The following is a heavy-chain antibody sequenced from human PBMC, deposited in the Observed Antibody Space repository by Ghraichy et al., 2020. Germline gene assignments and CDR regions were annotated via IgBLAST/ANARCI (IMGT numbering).Heavy chain of an antibody. Sequence: GESLNISCAASGFTFSSYAMSWVRQAPGKGLEWVSAISGSGGSTYYADSVKGRFTISRDNSKNTLYLQMNSLRAEDTAVYYCAKRAVAGKGGFDYWGQGTLVTVSS. CDR3: AKRAVAGKGGFDY. V-gene: IGHV3-23*01. CDR1: GFTFSSYA. J-gene: IGHJ4*02. CDR2: ISGSGGST. D-gene: IGHD6-19*01.